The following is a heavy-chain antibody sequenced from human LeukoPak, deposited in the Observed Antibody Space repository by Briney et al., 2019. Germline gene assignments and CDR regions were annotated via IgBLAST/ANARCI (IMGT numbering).Heavy chain of an antibody. CDR2: IYYSGST. V-gene: IGHV4-59*08. CDR1: GGSISGYY. Sequence: SETLSLTCTVSGGSISGYYWSWIRQPPGKGLECIGYIYYSGSTNYNPSLKSRVTISVDTSRNRFSLKLTSVTAADTAVYYCAKVSDRDSSGYYWGFEYWGQGTLVTVSS. CDR3: AKVSDRDSSGYYWGFEY. D-gene: IGHD3-22*01. J-gene: IGHJ4*02.